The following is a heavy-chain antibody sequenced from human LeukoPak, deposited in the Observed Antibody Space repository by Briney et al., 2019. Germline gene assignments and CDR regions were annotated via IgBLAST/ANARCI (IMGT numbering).Heavy chain of an antibody. CDR1: GGTFSRNA. J-gene: IGHJ4*02. CDR3: ASGSYTVSLIDY. D-gene: IGHD3-10*01. CDR2: INPILGMT. Sequence: GASVKVSFKAFGGTFSRNAFTWVRQAPGQGLEWMGRINPILGMTNYAQKFQDRVSMSADKSTSTAYMELRSLRSEDTAVYYCASGSYTVSLIDYWGQGTLVTVSS. V-gene: IGHV1-69*04.